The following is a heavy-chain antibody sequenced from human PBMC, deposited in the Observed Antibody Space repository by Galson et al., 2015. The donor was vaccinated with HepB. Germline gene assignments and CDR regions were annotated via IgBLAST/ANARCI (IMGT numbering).Heavy chain of an antibody. D-gene: IGHD2-15*01. V-gene: IGHV3-11*06. CDR3: ARLPYRDIVVVVAANYYYGMDV. J-gene: IGHJ6*02. Sequence: SLRLSCAASGFTFSDYYMSWIRQAPGKGLEWVSYISSSSSYTNYADSVKGRFTISRDNAKNSLYLQMNSLRAEDTAVYYCARLPYRDIVVVVAANYYYGMDVWGQGTTVTVSS. CDR1: GFTFSDYY. CDR2: ISSSSSYT.